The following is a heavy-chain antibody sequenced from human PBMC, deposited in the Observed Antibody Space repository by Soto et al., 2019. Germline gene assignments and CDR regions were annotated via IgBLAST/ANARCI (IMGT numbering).Heavy chain of an antibody. V-gene: IGHV1-69*01. D-gene: IGHD3-22*01. J-gene: IGHJ4*02. Sequence: QVQLVQSGAEVKKPGSSVKVSCKASGGTFSSYAISWVRQAPGQGLEWMGGIIPIFGTANYAQKFQGRVTITADESTSTAYMELSSLRSEDTAVYYCALGRRYYDSSGYWDHKFDYWGQGTLVTVSS. CDR1: GGTFSSYA. CDR3: ALGRRYYDSSGYWDHKFDY. CDR2: IIPIFGTA.